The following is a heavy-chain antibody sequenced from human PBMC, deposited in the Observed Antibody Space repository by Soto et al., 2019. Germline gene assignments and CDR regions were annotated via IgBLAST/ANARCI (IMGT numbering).Heavy chain of an antibody. Sequence: QVQLQQWGAGLLKASETLSLTCAVVGDSLRGQSWNWIRQSPGKGLEWIGELDQSGGTNYNPSLKSRAIISGDTSKNQFSQTLTSVTAADTAFYYGAREDSYGWSGESLDVWGQGTTVTVSS. CDR1: GDSLRGQS. D-gene: IGHD6-19*01. CDR2: LDQSGGT. J-gene: IGHJ6*02. V-gene: IGHV4-34*01. CDR3: AREDSYGWSGESLDV.